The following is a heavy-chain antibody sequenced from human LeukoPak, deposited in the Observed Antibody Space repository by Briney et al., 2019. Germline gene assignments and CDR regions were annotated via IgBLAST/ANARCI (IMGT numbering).Heavy chain of an antibody. V-gene: IGHV4-30-4*01. CDR1: GGSISSGDYY. J-gene: IGHJ6*02. CDR2: IYYSGST. D-gene: IGHD3-10*02. CDR3: ARVSLMSYYYYGMDV. Sequence: SQTLSLTCTVSGGSISSGDYYWSWIRQPPGKGLEWIGYIYYSGSTYYNPSLKSRVTISVDTSKNQFSLKLSSVTAADTAVYYCARVSLMSYYYYGMDVWGQGTTVTVPS.